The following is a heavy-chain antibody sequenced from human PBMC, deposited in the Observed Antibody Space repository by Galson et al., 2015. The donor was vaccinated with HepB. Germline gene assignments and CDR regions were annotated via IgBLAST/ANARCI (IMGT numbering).Heavy chain of an antibody. V-gene: IGHV1-69*04. D-gene: IGHD4-17*01. CDR2: IIPILGIA. CDR1: GGTFSSYA. J-gene: IGHJ4*02. Sequence: SVKVSCKASGGTFSSYAISWVRQAPGQGLEWMGRIIPILGIANYAQKFQGRVTITADKSTSTAYMELSSLRSEDTAVYYCATSLDGDHFDYWGQGTLVTVSS. CDR3: ATSLDGDHFDY.